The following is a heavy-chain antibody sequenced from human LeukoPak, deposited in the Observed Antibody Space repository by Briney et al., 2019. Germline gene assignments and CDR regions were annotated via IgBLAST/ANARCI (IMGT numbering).Heavy chain of an antibody. V-gene: IGHV4-34*01. Sequence: SETLSLTCAVYGGSFSGYYWSWIRQPPGKGLEWIGEINHSGSTNYNPSLKSRVTISVDASKNQFSLKLSSVTAADTAVYYCATIGSCSGGSCMSDWFDPWGQGTLVTVSS. CDR2: INHSGST. J-gene: IGHJ5*02. CDR1: GGSFSGYY. CDR3: ATIGSCSGGSCMSDWFDP. D-gene: IGHD2-15*01.